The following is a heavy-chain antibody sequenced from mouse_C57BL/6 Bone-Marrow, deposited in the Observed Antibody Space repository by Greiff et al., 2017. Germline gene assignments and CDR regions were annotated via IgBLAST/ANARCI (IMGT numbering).Heavy chain of an antibody. V-gene: IGHV5-9-1*02. CDR2: ISSGGDYI. Sequence: EVHLVESGEGLVKPGGSLKLSCAASGFTFSSYAMSWVRQTPEKRLEWVAYISSGGDYIYYADTVKGRFTISRDNARNTLYLQRSSLKSEDTAMYYCTRDYYYGSSYDWYFDVWGTGTTVTVSS. D-gene: IGHD1-1*01. J-gene: IGHJ1*03. CDR1: GFTFSSYA. CDR3: TRDYYYGSSYDWYFDV.